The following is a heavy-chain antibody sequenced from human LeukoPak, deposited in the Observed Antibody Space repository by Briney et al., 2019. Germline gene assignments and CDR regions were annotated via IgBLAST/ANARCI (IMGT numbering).Heavy chain of an antibody. D-gene: IGHD3-22*01. CDR3: ARHDSSGPYNAFDF. CDR1: GGSISNYY. J-gene: IGHJ3*01. CDR2: IYTSGST. V-gene: IGHV4-4*07. Sequence: SETLSLTCTVSGGSISNYYWNWIRQPAGKGLECIGHIYTSGSTNYNPSLKSRVTMSIDTSKNQFSLKLSSVTAADTAVYYCARHDSSGPYNAFDFWGQGTMVTVSS.